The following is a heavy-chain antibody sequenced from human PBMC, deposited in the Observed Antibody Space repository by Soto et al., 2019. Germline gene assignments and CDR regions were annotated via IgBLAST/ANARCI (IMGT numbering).Heavy chain of an antibody. CDR1: GFTFSSYW. CDR2: INSDGSST. Sequence: GGSLRLSCAASGFTFSSYWMHWVRQAPGKGLVWVSRINSDGSSTSYADSVKGRFTISRDNAKNTLYLQMNSLRAEDTAVYYCARYPGYSSSWYKSNYYYYGMDVWGQGTTVTVSS. J-gene: IGHJ6*02. D-gene: IGHD6-13*01. V-gene: IGHV3-74*01. CDR3: ARYPGYSSSWYKSNYYYYGMDV.